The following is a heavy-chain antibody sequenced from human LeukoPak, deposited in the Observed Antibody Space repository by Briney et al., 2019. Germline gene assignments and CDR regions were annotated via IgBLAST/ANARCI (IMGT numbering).Heavy chain of an antibody. CDR2: INPNSGGT. CDR1: GGTFSSYA. D-gene: IGHD3-10*01. J-gene: IGHJ4*02. V-gene: IGHV1-2*02. Sequence: ASVKVSCKASGGTFSSYAISWVRQAPGQGLEWMGWINPNSGGTNYAQKFQGRVTMTRDTSISTAYMELSRLRSDDTAVYYCAREEGSNYYGSGSPPDYWGQGTLVTVSS. CDR3: AREEGSNYYGSGSPPDY.